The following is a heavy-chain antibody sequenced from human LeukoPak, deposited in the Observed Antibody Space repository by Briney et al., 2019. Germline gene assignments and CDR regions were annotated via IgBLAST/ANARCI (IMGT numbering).Heavy chain of an antibody. CDR3: AKDLDPTVTTGHYYYGMDV. J-gene: IGHJ6*02. V-gene: IGHV3-30*02. CDR1: GFSFSSYD. Sequence: PGGSLRLSCAASGFSFSSYDMHWVRQAPGKGLEWVAVIWYDGSNKYYADSVKGRFTISRDNSKNTLYLQMNSLRAEDTAVYYCAKDLDPTVTTGHYYYGMDVRGQGTTVTVSS. D-gene: IGHD4-17*01. CDR2: IWYDGSNK.